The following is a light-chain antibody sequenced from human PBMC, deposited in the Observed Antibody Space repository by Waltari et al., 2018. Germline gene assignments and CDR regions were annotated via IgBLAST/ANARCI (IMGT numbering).Light chain of an antibody. J-gene: IGLJ2*01. Sequence: QSALTQAASVSGSLGQSITISCTGTTNDVGAYDLVSWYQQHPGKAPRLIIYAVTERPSGVSNRFFGSKSGNTASLTISGLQAEDEADYHCCSYAGGRTYVVFGGGTKLTVL. CDR2: AVT. V-gene: IGLV2-23*02. CDR3: CSYAGGRTYVV. CDR1: TNDVGAYDL.